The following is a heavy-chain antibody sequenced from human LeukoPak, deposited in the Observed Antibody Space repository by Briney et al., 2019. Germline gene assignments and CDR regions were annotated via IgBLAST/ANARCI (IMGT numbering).Heavy chain of an antibody. D-gene: IGHD1-1*01. V-gene: IGHV3-30*02. CDR3: AKGAGYNWNDGRGYFDY. CDR1: GFTFSSYG. CDR2: IRYDGSNK. J-gene: IGHJ4*02. Sequence: GGSLRLSCAASGFTFSSYGMHWVRQAPGKGLEWVAFIRYDGSNKYYVDSVKGRFTISRDNSKNTLYLQMNSLRAEDTAVYYCAKGAGYNWNDGRGYFDYWGQGTLVTVSS.